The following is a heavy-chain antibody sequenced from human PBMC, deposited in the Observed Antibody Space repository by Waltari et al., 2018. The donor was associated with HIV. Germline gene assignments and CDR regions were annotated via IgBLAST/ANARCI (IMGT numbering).Heavy chain of an antibody. CDR3: ARGYCSSTSCHFDY. CDR1: GGSISGGGYS. Sequence: QLQLQESGSGLVKPSQTLSLTCAVSGGSISGGGYSWSWIRQPPGKGLEWIGYIYHSGSTYYNPSLKSRVTISVDRSKNQFSLKLSSVTAADTAVYYCARGYCSSTSCHFDYWGQGTLVTVSS. V-gene: IGHV4-30-2*01. CDR2: IYHSGST. D-gene: IGHD2-2*01. J-gene: IGHJ4*02.